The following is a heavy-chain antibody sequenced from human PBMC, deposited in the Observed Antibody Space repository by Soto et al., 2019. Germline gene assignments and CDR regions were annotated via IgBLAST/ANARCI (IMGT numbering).Heavy chain of an antibody. CDR3: ARGLLEITIFGVVIAPSGMDV. D-gene: IGHD3-3*01. CDR2: IYHSGST. Sequence: SETLSLTCAVSGGSISSSNWWSWVRQPPGKGLEWIGEIYHSGSTNYNPSLKSRVTISVDKSKNQFSLKLSSVTAADTAVYYCARGLLEITIFGVVIAPSGMDVWGQGTTVTVSS. CDR1: GGSISSSNW. V-gene: IGHV4-4*02. J-gene: IGHJ6*02.